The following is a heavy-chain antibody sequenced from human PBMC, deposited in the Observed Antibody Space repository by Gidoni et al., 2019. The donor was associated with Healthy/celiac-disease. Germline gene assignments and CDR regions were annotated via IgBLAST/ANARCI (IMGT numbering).Heavy chain of an antibody. CDR1: GYTFTSYA. V-gene: IGHV1-8*01. D-gene: IGHD2-2*01. Sequence: QVQLVQSGAEVKKPVASVKVSCKASGYTFTSYAINWVRQATGQGLEWMGWMNPNSGNTGYAQKFKGRVTMTRNTYISTAYREMSSLRSEDTAVYDCARGGPEIVVVPDARSYYYYGMDVWGQGTTVTVSS. J-gene: IGHJ6*02. CDR2: MNPNSGNT. CDR3: ARGGPEIVVVPDARSYYYYGMDV.